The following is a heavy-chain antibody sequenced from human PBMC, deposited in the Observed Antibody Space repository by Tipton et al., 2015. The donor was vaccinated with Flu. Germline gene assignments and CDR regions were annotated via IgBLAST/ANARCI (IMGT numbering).Heavy chain of an antibody. CDR1: GDSIGSHYY. D-gene: IGHD3-10*01. CDR3: SRSTYYYGSGSSDY. Sequence: TLSLTCSVSGDSIGSHYYWGWIRQPPGKGLEWIGSVSHSGITYYEPSLKSRVTISLDTFQNQFSLKLISVTAADTAVYYCSRSTYYYGSGSSDYWGQGTLVAVSS. CDR2: VSHSGIT. J-gene: IGHJ4*02. V-gene: IGHV4-38-2*01.